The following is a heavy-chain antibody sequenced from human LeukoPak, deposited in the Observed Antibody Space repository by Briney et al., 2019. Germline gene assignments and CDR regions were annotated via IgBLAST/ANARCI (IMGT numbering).Heavy chain of an antibody. CDR2: IFSDGSS. J-gene: IGHJ4*02. CDR3: ARGTSVTPDY. D-gene: IGHD4-17*01. Sequence: GSLRLSCAASGFTVSNYYMSWVRQAPGKGLVWVSVIFSDGSSYYADSVKGRFTISRDRSKNTLYLQMNSLRAEDTAVYYCARGTSVTPDYWGQGTLVTVSS. CDR1: GFTVSNYY. V-gene: IGHV3-53*01.